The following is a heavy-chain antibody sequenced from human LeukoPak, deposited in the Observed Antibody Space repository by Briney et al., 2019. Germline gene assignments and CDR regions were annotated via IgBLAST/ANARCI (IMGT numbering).Heavy chain of an antibody. D-gene: IGHD3-16*02. CDR3: AREMGDYVWGSYRYVVRWFDP. CDR1: GGSISSSSYY. J-gene: IGHJ5*02. CDR2: IYYSGST. Sequence: SETLSLTCTVSGGSISSSSYYWGWIRQPPGKGLEWIGSIYYSGSTYYNPSLKSRVTISVDTSKNQFSLKLSSVTAADTAVYYCAREMGDYVWGSYRYVVRWFDPWGQGTLVTVSS. V-gene: IGHV4-39*07.